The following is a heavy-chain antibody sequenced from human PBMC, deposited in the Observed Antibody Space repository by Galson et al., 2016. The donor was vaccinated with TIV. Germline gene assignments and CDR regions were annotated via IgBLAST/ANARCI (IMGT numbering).Heavy chain of an antibody. V-gene: IGHV2-70*11. CDR2: IDWDGDK. J-gene: IGHJ6*02. CDR3: ARNSGHYYGMDV. Sequence: IRQPPGKALEWLARIDWDGDKYYNASLKTRVSISKDTSKSQVVLTMTNMDQVDTGTYYCARNSGHYYGMDVWGQGTTVTVSS.